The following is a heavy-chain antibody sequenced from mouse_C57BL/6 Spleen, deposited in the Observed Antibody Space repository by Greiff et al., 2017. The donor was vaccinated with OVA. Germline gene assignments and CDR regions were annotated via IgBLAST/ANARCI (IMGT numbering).Heavy chain of an antibody. Sequence: DVQLQESGTVLARPGASVKMSCKTSGYTFTSYWMHWVKQRPGQGLEWIGAIYPGNSDTSYNQKFKGKAKLTAVTSASTAYRELSSLTNEDSAVYYCTRRANWDEYYMDYWGQGTTLTGSS. J-gene: IGHJ2*01. D-gene: IGHD4-1*01. CDR2: IYPGNSDT. V-gene: IGHV1-5*01. CDR3: TRRANWDEYYMDY. CDR1: GYTFTSYW.